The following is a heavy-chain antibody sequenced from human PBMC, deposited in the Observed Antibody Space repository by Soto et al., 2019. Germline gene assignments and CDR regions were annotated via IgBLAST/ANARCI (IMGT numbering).Heavy chain of an antibody. CDR1: GGSISSYY. J-gene: IGHJ4*02. D-gene: IGHD5-12*01. Sequence: SDTLSLTCTVSGGSISSYYWSWIRQPPGKGLEWIGYIYYSGSTNYNPSLKSRVTISVDTSKNQFSLKLSSVTAADTAVYYCARVRDGYNCDFDYWGQGTLVTVSS. CDR2: IYYSGST. CDR3: ARVRDGYNCDFDY. V-gene: IGHV4-59*08.